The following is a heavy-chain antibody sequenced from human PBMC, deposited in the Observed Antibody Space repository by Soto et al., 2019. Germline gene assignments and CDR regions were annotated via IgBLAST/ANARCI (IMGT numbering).Heavy chain of an antibody. V-gene: IGHV3-33*01. CDR1: GFTFTNYC. J-gene: IGHJ6*02. CDR3: ARGPGGYITVYGLDV. D-gene: IGHD5-12*01. CDR2: VWFDGNTK. Sequence: GGSLRLSFAASGFTFTNYCIHWVRQAPGKGLEWVAVVWFDGNTKYYADSVKGRFTISRDNSKNTVYLQMNSLRAEDTALYYCARGPGGYITVYGLDVWGRGTTVTVSS.